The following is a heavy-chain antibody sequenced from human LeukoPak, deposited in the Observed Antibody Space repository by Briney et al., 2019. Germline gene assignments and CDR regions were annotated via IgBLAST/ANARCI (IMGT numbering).Heavy chain of an antibody. CDR1: GYTFTSNY. D-gene: IGHD6-6*01. CDR3: AREAIAAFDP. V-gene: IGHV1-46*01. J-gene: IGHJ5*02. CDR2: IYPRDGST. Sequence: ASVKVSCKASGYTFTSNYIHWVRQAPGQGLEWMGMIYPRDGSTSYAQKFQGRVTVTRDTSTSTVHMELSGLRSEDTAVYYCAREAIAAFDPWGQGTLVTVSS.